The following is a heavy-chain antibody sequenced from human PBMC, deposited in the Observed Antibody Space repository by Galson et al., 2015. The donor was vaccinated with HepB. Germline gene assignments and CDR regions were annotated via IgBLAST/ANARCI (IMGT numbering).Heavy chain of an antibody. CDR2: IRSKANNYAT. D-gene: IGHD4-17*01. CDR3: TRNIDYGDYY. Sequence: SLRLSCAASGFTFSGSSMHWVRQASGKGLEWVGRIRSKANNYATAYAASVKGRFTISRDDSKNTAYLQMNSLKTEDTAVYYCTRNIDYGDYYWGQGTLVTVSS. V-gene: IGHV3-73*01. J-gene: IGHJ4*02. CDR1: GFTFSGSS.